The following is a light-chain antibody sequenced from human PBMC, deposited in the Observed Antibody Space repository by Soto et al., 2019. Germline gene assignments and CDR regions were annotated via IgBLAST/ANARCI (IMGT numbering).Light chain of an antibody. Sequence: AIRMTQSPSSLSASTGDRVTITCRASQGISSYLAWYQQKPGKAPKLLIYAASTLQSGVPSRFSGSGSGTDSTLTISCLQSEDFATYYCQQYYSYPRVTFGPGTKVDIK. J-gene: IGKJ3*01. CDR1: QGISSY. CDR2: AAS. V-gene: IGKV1-8*01. CDR3: QQYYSYPRVT.